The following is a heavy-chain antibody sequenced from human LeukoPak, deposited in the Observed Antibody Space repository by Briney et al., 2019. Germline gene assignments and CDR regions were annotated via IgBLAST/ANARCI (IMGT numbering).Heavy chain of an antibody. V-gene: IGHV1-69*04. CDR1: GGTFSSYA. D-gene: IGHD5-24*01. Sequence: SVKVSCKASGGTFSSYAISWVRQAPGQGLEWMGRIIPILGIANYAQKFQGRVTITADKSTSTAYMELSSLRSEDTAVYYCARGRDNYGMDVWDQGTTVTVSS. CDR3: ARGRDNYGMDV. J-gene: IGHJ6*02. CDR2: IIPILGIA.